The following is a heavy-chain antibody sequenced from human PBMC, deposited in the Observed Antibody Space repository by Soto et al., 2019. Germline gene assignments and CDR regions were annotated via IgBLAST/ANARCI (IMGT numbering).Heavy chain of an antibody. D-gene: IGHD5-18*01. CDR3: AKMTSGSYGRNYGMDV. CDR2: IYHSGST. J-gene: IGHJ6*02. Sequence: SETLSLTCAVSGGSISSSNWWSWVRQPPGQGLEWIGEIYHSGSTNYNPSLKSRVTISVDKSKNQFSLKLSSVTAADTAVYYCAKMTSGSYGRNYGMDVWGQGTTVTVSS. V-gene: IGHV4-4*02. CDR1: GGSISSSNW.